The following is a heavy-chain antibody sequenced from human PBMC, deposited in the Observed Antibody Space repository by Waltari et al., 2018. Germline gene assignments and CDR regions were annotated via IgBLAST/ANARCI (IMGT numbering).Heavy chain of an antibody. D-gene: IGHD3-22*01. CDR2: INAGNSDT. Sequence: QVQLVQSGAEVKKPGASVKVSCKASGYTFTNSAMHWVRQAPGQRLEWMGWINAGNSDTKDSQEFQGRVTITSDTSASTAYMELSSLKSEDTAVYYCARGDSGYYYAFDYWGQGTLVTVSS. CDR3: ARGDSGYYYAFDY. V-gene: IGHV1-3*01. CDR1: GYTFTNSA. J-gene: IGHJ4*02.